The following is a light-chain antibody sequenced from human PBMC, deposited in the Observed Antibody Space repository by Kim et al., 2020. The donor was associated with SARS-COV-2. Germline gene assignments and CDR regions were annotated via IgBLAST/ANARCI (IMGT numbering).Light chain of an antibody. CDR2: GAS. J-gene: IGKJ1*01. CDR1: QRISRN. CDR3: KQYDNWRRT. Sequence: EIVMTQSPATLSVSPGEGATLSCRASQRISRNLAWYQQKPGQAPRLLIHGASTRATDIPARFSGSGSGTEFTLTISSLRSEDFAVYYCKQYDNWRRTLGQGTRV. V-gene: IGKV3-15*01.